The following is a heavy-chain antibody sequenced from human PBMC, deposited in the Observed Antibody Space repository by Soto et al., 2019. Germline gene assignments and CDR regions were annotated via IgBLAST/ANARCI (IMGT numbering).Heavy chain of an antibody. CDR2: IYYSGST. D-gene: IGHD3-3*01. J-gene: IGHJ5*02. CDR3: DRASPTIFGVERYHH. CDR1: GGSISSGGYY. Sequence: QVQLQESGPGLVKPSQTLSLTCTVSGGSISSGGYYWSWIRQHPGKDLEWIGYIYYSGSTYYNPSLESPVTISVDTSKNQCSLKLSAVTAADRGVYYCDRASPTIFGVERYHHWGQGTLVTVSS. V-gene: IGHV4-31*01.